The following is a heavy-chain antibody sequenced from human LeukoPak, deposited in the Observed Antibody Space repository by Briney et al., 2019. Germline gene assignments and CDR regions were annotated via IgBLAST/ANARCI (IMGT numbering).Heavy chain of an antibody. CDR3: ARGRGGYDRLDV. J-gene: IGHJ6*02. D-gene: IGHD5-12*01. CDR2: ISSSGATI. CDR1: GFTFSSYA. Sequence: GGSLRLSCAASGFTFSSYAMSWVRQAPGKGLEWVSAISSSGATIYYADSVKGRFTVSRDTSRSTLYLQMNSLRAEDTAAYYCARGRGGYDRLDVWGQGTTVTVSS. V-gene: IGHV3-23*01.